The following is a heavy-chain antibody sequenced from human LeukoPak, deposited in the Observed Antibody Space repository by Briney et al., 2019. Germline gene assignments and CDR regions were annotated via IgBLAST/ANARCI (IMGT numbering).Heavy chain of an antibody. CDR2: INPNSGGT. V-gene: IGHV1-2*02. Sequence: ASVRVSCTASGYTFTGYYMHWVRQAPGQGLEWMGWINPNSGGTNYAQKFQGRVTMTRDTSISTAYMELSRLRSDDTAVYYCARDLGTYYYGSGSLDYWGQGTLVTVSS. CDR1: GYTFTGYY. CDR3: ARDLGTYYYGSGSLDY. J-gene: IGHJ4*02. D-gene: IGHD3-10*01.